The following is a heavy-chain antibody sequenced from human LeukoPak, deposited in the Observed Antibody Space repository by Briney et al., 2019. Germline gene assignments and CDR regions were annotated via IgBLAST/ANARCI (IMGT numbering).Heavy chain of an antibody. CDR1: GYTFTGYF. Sequence: GASVKVSCKASGYTFTGYFMHWVRQAPGQGLEWMGWFNPNSDGTNYAQKFQGRVTMTRDTSISTAYMELSRLISDDTAVFYRARGPRAASQFDYWGQGTLVTVSS. V-gene: IGHV1-2*02. J-gene: IGHJ4*02. D-gene: IGHD6-25*01. CDR2: FNPNSDGT. CDR3: ARGPRAASQFDY.